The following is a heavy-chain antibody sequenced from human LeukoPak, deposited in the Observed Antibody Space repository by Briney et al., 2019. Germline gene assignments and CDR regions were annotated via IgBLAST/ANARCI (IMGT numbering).Heavy chain of an antibody. V-gene: IGHV4-59*01. CDR1: DGSISSYY. CDR3: ARGYDFWSGNQYDY. CDR2: IYYSGST. D-gene: IGHD3-3*01. J-gene: IGHJ4*02. Sequence: NTSETLSLTCTVSDGSISSYYWSWIRQPPGKGLEWIGYIYYSGSTNYNPSLKSRVTISVDTSKNQFSLKLSSVTAADTAVYYCARGYDFWSGNQYDYWGQGTLVTVSS.